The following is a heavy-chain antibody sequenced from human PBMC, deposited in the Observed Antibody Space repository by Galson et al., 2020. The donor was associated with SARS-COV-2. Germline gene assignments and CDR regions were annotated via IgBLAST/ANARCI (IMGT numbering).Heavy chain of an antibody. V-gene: IGHV1-46*01. CDR1: GYTFTSYY. Sequence: ASVKVSCKASGYTFTSYYMHWVRQAPGQGLEWMGIINPSGGSTSYAQKFQGRVTMTRDTSTSTVYMELSSLRSEDTAVYYCARDRGLEGITMFGVVVYYDGMDVGGQGTTVTVSS. CDR2: INPSGGST. CDR3: ARDRGLEGITMFGVVVYYDGMDV. D-gene: IGHD3-3*01. J-gene: IGHJ6*02.